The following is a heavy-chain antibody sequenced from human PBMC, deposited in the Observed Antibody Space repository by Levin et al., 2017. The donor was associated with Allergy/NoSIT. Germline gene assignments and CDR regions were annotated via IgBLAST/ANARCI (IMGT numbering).Heavy chain of an antibody. CDR1: GFTFSSYS. J-gene: IGHJ6*02. CDR2: ISRDSSTI. Sequence: AASVKVSCEASGFTFSSYSMNWVRQAPGKGLESVSYISRDSSTIHYADSVKGRFTVSRDNAKNSVYLQMNSLRGDDTAVYYCARTAYGMDVWGQGTTVTVSS. V-gene: IGHV3-48*01. CDR3: ARTAYGMDV.